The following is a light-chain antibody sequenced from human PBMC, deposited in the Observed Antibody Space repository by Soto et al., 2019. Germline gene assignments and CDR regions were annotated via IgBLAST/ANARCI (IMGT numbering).Light chain of an antibody. CDR3: QQYTNTNTPWM. CDR1: QTISTW. V-gene: IGKV1-5*01. Sequence: DIQVTQSPPTLSASVGDRVTITCRASQTISTWMAWYQQKPGKAPKLLVYDASTLQSGVASRFSGSGSGTEFTLIISGLQPDDSATYYCQQYTNTNTPWMFGQGTKVEI. CDR2: DAS. J-gene: IGKJ1*01.